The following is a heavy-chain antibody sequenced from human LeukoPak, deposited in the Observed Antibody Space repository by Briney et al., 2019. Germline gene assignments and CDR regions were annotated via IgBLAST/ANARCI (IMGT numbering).Heavy chain of an antibody. D-gene: IGHD4-23*01. V-gene: IGHV3-23*01. CDR1: GFTFSSYA. J-gene: IGHJ4*02. CDR2: ISGSGGST. CDR3: AREGLRWSTTPHPFDY. Sequence: GGSLRLSCAASGFTFSSYAMSWVRQAPGKGLEWVSAISGSGGSTYYADSVKGRFTISRDNSKNTLYLQMNSLRAEDTAVYYCAREGLRWSTTPHPFDYWGQGTLVTVSS.